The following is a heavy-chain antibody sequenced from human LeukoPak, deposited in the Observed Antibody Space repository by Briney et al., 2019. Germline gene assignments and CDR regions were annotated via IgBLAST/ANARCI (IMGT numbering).Heavy chain of an antibody. CDR2: IYYSGST. CDR3: ARDRSRSGSGLAFDI. V-gene: IGHV4-59*01. J-gene: IGHJ3*02. D-gene: IGHD1-26*01. Sequence: PSETLSLTCTVSGGSISSYYWSWIRQPPGKGPEWIGYIYYSGSTNYNPSLKSRVTISVDASKNQFSLKLSSVTAADTAVYYCARDRSRSGSGLAFDIWGQGTMVTVSS. CDR1: GGSISSYY.